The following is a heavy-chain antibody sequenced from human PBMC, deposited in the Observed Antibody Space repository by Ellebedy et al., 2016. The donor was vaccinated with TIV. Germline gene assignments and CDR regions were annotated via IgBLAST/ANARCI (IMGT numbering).Heavy chain of an antibody. CDR2: IYYSGST. V-gene: IGHV4-39*02. CDR3: ARDFGGSYLYYFDY. CDR1: GGSISSSSYY. Sequence: SETLSLXXTVSGGSISSSSYYWGWIRQPPGKGLEWIGSIYYSGSTYYNPSLKSRVTISVDTSKNQFSLKLSSVTAADTAVYYCARDFGGSYLYYFDYWGQGTLVTVSS. D-gene: IGHD1-26*01. J-gene: IGHJ4*02.